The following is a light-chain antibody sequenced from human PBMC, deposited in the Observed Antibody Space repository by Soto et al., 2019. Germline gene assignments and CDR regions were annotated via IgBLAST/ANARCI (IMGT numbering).Light chain of an antibody. CDR3: QQRYSTPRT. V-gene: IGKV1-39*01. Sequence: DIQMTQSPSSLSASVGDRVTITCRASQSISNYLNWYQQKPGKAPKLLMFAASSLQSGVPSRFSGGGSGTDFPLTISSLQPEDFATYYCQQRYSTPRTFGQGTKVEIK. CDR2: AAS. CDR1: QSISNY. J-gene: IGKJ1*01.